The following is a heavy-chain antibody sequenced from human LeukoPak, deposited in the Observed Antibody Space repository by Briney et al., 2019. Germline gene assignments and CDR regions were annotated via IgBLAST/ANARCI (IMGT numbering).Heavy chain of an antibody. J-gene: IGHJ4*02. Sequence: PGGFLRLSCAASGSTFSSYVMSWVRQAPGKGLEWVSAISGSGGGTYYADSVKGRFTISRDNSKNTLSLQTNSLRAEDTAVYYCARRGAAGTYFFDYWGQGTLVTVSS. D-gene: IGHD6-13*01. CDR3: ARRGAAGTYFFDY. CDR1: GSTFSSYV. V-gene: IGHV3-23*01. CDR2: ISGSGGGT.